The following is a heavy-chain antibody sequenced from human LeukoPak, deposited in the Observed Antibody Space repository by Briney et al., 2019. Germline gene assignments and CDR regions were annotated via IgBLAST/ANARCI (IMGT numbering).Heavy chain of an antibody. D-gene: IGHD3-22*01. CDR2: IYYSGRT. J-gene: IGHJ3*02. V-gene: IGHV4-59*11. Sequence: SETLSLTCTVSGGSISSHYWSWIRQPPGKGLEWIGFIYYSGRTRYNPSLHSRGTISADTSKNHLSLKLTSVTAADTAVYYCARLLDNDSSGDPDTFDMWGQGIMVTVSS. CDR1: GGSISSHY. CDR3: ARLLDNDSSGDPDTFDM.